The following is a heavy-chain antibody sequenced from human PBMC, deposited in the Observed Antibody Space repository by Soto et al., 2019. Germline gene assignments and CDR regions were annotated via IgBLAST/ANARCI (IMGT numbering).Heavy chain of an antibody. Sequence: PGGSLRLSCAASGFTFSSYGMHWVRQAPGKGLEWVAVISYDGSNKYYADSVKGRFTISRDNSKNTVYLQMNSLRAEDTAVYYCATNYRALDYWGQGTLVTVSS. CDR1: GFTFSSYG. D-gene: IGHD4-4*01. J-gene: IGHJ4*02. V-gene: IGHV3-30*03. CDR3: ATNYRALDY. CDR2: ISYDGSNK.